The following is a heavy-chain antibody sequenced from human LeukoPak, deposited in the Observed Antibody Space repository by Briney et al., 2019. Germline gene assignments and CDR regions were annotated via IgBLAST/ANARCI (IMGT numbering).Heavy chain of an antibody. CDR2: ISYDGSNK. J-gene: IGHJ4*02. Sequence: GGSLRLSCAASGFTFSSYGMHWVRQAPGKGLEWVAVISYDGSNKYYADSVKGRFTISRDNSKNTLYLQMNSLRAEDTAVYYCAKAVGVTQRGYFDYWGQGTLVTASS. V-gene: IGHV3-30*18. D-gene: IGHD1-26*01. CDR3: AKAVGVTQRGYFDY. CDR1: GFTFSSYG.